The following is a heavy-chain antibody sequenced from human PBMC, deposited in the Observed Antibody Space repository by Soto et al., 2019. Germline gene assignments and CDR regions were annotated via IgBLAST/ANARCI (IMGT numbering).Heavy chain of an antibody. CDR1: GGTLSDHG. V-gene: IGHV1-69*06. CDR3: ARGVYGSGNYYTGPSAFDI. J-gene: IGHJ3*02. CDR2: TIPVFNTA. Sequence: QVQLEQSGAEVKKPGPSVKISCKASGGTLSDHGVSWLRQAPGQGLEWVVGTIPVFNTAKYAPKFQGRVTIAADKSTNIAYMELGSLRSDDTAFYYCARGVYGSGNYYTGPSAFDIWGQGTLVIVSS. D-gene: IGHD3-10*01.